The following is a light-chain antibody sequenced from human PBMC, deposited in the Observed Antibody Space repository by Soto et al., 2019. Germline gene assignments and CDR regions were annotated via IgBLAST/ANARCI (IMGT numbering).Light chain of an antibody. J-gene: IGLJ1*01. CDR3: AAWDDSLSGYV. Sequence: QSVLTQPPSASGTPGQRVTTSCSGSSSNIGSDYVYWYQQFPGTAPKLLIYRNNQRPSGVPDRFSGSKSGTSASLAISGLRSEDEADYYCAAWDDSLSGYVFGTGTKVTVL. V-gene: IGLV1-47*01. CDR2: RNN. CDR1: SSNIGSDY.